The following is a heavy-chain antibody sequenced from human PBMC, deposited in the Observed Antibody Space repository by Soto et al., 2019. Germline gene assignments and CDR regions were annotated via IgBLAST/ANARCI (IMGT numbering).Heavy chain of an antibody. CDR2: ISAYNGNT. V-gene: IGHV1-18*01. D-gene: IGHD2-2*01. CDR1: GYTFTSYG. J-gene: IGHJ6*02. Sequence: ASVKVSCKASGYTFTSYGISWVRQAPGQGLEWMGWISAYNGNTNYAQKLQGRVTMTTDTSTSTAYMELRSLRPDDTAVYYCARDCSSTSCYFSNYYYGMDVWGQGTTVTVSS. CDR3: ARDCSSTSCYFSNYYYGMDV.